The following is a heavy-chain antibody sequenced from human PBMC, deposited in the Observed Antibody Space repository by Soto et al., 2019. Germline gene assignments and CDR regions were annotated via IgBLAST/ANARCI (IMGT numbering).Heavy chain of an antibody. CDR2: IYYSGST. J-gene: IGHJ4*02. CDR1: GGSISSYY. CDR3: ASRGGSCFDY. D-gene: IGHD1-26*01. V-gene: IGHV4-59*08. Sequence: QVQLQESGPGLVKPSETLSLTCTVSGGSISSYYWSWIRQPPGKGLEWIGYIYYSGSTNYNPSLXSXVXIXXDTSKSQFSLKLSSVTAADTAVYYCASRGGSCFDYWGQGTLVTVSS.